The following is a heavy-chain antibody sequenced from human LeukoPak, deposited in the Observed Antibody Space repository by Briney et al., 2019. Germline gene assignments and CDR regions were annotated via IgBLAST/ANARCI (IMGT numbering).Heavy chain of an antibody. CDR1: GYSISSGYY. CDR3: ARRVVSASFDY. D-gene: IGHD4-23*01. Sequence: SETLSLTCAVSGYSISSGYYWGWIRQPPGKGLEWIGSIYHSGSTYYNPSLKSRVTISVDTSKNQFSLKLSSVTAADTAVYYCARRVVSASFDYWGQGTLVTVSP. V-gene: IGHV4-38-2*01. CDR2: IYHSGST. J-gene: IGHJ4*02.